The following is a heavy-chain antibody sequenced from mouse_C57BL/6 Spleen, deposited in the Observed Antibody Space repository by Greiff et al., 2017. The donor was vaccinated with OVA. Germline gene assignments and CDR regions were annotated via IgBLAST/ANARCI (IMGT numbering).Heavy chain of an antibody. D-gene: IGHD1-1*01. V-gene: IGHV1-64*01. CDR1: GYTFTSYW. CDR3: ARSDLLGYAMDY. CDR2: IHPNSGST. J-gene: IGHJ4*01. Sequence: QVQLQQPGAELVKPGASVKLSCKASGYTFTSYWMHWVKQRPGQGLEWIGMIHPNSGSTNYNEKFKSKATLTVDKSSSTAYMQLSSLTSEDSAVYYCARSDLLGYAMDYWGQGTSVTVAS.